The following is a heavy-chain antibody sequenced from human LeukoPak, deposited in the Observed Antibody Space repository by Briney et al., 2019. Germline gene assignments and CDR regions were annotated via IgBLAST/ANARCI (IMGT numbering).Heavy chain of an antibody. CDR1: RFTFSNFV. CDR3: ARSCSTTSGGGCSSEALNYFGP. Sequence: PGGSLRLSCAASRFTFSNFVMSWVRLAPGKGLEWVSGISGSGVITWYAQSVKGRFTISRDNSKNTLSLQMNSLRAEDTAVYYCARSCSTTSGGGCSSEALNYFGPWGQGTLVTVSS. CDR2: ISGSGVIT. V-gene: IGHV3-23*01. D-gene: IGHD2-15*01. J-gene: IGHJ5*02.